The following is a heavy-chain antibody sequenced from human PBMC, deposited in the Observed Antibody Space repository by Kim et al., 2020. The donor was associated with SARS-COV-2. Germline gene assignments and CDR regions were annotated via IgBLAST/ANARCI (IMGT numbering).Heavy chain of an antibody. V-gene: IGHV3-30-3*01. CDR3: ARGGRMIVVRALGY. Sequence: GGSLRLSCAASGFTFSSYAMHWVRQAPGKGLEWVAVISYDGSNKYYADSVKGRFTISRDNSKNTLYLEMNSLRAEDTAVYYCARGGRMIVVRALGYWGQGTLVTVAS. D-gene: IGHD3-22*01. J-gene: IGHJ4*02. CDR2: ISYDGSNK. CDR1: GFTFSSYA.